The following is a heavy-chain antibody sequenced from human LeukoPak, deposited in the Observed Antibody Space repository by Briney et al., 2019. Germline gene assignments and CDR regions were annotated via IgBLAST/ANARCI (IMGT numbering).Heavy chain of an antibody. J-gene: IGHJ6*02. CDR2: ISGGGGGT. Sequence: GGSLRLSCAASGLTFSSYAMTWVRQAPGKALEWVSAISGGGGGTFYADSVKGRFTISRDNSKNTLYLQMNSLSAEDTAVYYCAKDLGGKPYYYYGMDVWGQGTTVTVSS. V-gene: IGHV3-23*01. CDR1: GLTFSSYA. CDR3: AKDLGGKPYYYYGMDV.